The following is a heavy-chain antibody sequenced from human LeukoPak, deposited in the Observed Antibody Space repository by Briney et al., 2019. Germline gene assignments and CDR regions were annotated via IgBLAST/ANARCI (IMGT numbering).Heavy chain of an antibody. J-gene: IGHJ4*02. CDR3: SRDLRGRDDY. CDR1: GFTFSSYW. V-gene: IGHV3-74*01. D-gene: IGHD5-24*01. CDR2: INTGGSTT. Sequence: PGGSLRLSCAASGFTFSSYWMHWVRQATGKGLVWVSRINTGGSTTDYADSVKGRFTISRDNAKNTLYLQMNSLRAEDTAVYYCSRDLRGRDDYWGQGILVIVSS.